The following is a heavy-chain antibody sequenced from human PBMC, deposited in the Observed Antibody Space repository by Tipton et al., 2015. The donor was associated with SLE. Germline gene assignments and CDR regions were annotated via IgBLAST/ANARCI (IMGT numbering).Heavy chain of an antibody. V-gene: IGHV4-34*01. CDR1: GGSFSGYY. CDR3: ARGRPAFDI. Sequence: TLSLTCAVYGGSFSGYYWSWIRQPPGKGLEWIGEINHSGSTNYNPSLKSRVTISVDTSKNQFSLKLSSMTAADTAVYYCARGRPAFDIWGQGTMVTVSS. J-gene: IGHJ3*02. CDR2: INHSGST.